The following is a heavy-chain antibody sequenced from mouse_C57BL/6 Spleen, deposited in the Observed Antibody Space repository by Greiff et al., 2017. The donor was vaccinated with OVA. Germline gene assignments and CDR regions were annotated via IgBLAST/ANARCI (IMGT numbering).Heavy chain of an antibody. V-gene: IGHV3-1*01. D-gene: IGHD2-4*01. J-gene: IGHJ3*01. Sequence: EVKLQESGPGMVKPSQSLSLTCTVTGYSITSGYDWHWIRHFPGNKLEWMGYISYSGSTNYNPSLKSRISITHDTSKNHFFLKLNSVTTEDTATYYCARGGLRFAWFAYWGQGTLVTVSA. CDR2: ISYSGST. CDR1: GYSITSGYD. CDR3: ARGGLRFAWFAY.